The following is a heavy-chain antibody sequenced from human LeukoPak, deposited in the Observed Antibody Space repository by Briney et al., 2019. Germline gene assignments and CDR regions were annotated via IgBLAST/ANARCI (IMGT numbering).Heavy chain of an antibody. CDR1: GYSISSGYY. V-gene: IGHV4-38-2*02. CDR2: IYHSGST. J-gene: IGHJ4*02. CDR3: ARVRGYCSSTICYRYYFDY. D-gene: IGHD2-2*01. Sequence: SETLSLTCTVSGYSISSGYYWGWIRQPPGKGLEWIGTIYHSGSTYYNPSLKSRVTISVDTPKNQFSLKLTSVTAADTAVYYCARVRGYCSSTICYRYYFDYWGQGTLVTVSS.